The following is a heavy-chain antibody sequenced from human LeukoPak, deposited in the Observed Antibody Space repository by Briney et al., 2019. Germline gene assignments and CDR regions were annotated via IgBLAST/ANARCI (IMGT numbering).Heavy chain of an antibody. D-gene: IGHD1-26*01. CDR1: GFTFDDYA. CDR2: ISWNSGSI. V-gene: IGHV3-9*03. CDR3: AKAKGWELNYYYMDV. Sequence: GGSLRLSCAASGFTFDDYAMHWVRQAPGKGLEWVSGISWNSGSIGCADSVKGRFTISRDNAKNSLYLQMNSLRAEDMALYYCAKAKGWELNYYYMDVWGKGTTVTVSS. J-gene: IGHJ6*03.